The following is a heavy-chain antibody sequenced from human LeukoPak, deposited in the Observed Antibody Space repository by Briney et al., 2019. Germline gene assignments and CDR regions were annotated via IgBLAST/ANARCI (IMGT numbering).Heavy chain of an antibody. Sequence: ASVKVSCKASGYTFTSYAMNWVRQAPGQGLEWMGWINTNTGNPTYAQGFTGRFVFSLDTSVSTAYLQIRSLKAEDTAVYYCARDVDTSGWSPFDYWGQGTLVTVSS. CDR3: ARDVDTSGWSPFDY. CDR2: INTNTGNP. D-gene: IGHD6-19*01. CDR1: GYTFTSYA. J-gene: IGHJ4*02. V-gene: IGHV7-4-1*01.